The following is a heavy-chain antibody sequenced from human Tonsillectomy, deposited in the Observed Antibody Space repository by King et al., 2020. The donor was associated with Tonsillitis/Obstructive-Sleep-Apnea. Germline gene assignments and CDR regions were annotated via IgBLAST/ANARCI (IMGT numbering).Heavy chain of an antibody. V-gene: IGHV3-23*04. CDR2: ISGSGGGT. J-gene: IGHJ4*02. CDR3: AKISSYSSGWYEGQFDY. CDR1: GFTFSSYA. Sequence: VQLVESGGGLVQPGGSLRLSCVASGFTFSSYAMTWVRQAPGKGLEWVSAISGSGGGTYSADSVMGRFIISRDNSKNTLYLQMNTLRAEDTGVYYCAKISSYSSGWYEGQFDYWGQGTLVTVSS. D-gene: IGHD6-19*01.